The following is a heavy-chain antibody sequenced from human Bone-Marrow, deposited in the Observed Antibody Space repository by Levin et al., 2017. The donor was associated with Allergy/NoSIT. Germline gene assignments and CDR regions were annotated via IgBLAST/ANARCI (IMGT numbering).Heavy chain of an antibody. CDR2: IWYDGSNK. J-gene: IGHJ6*02. Sequence: GESLKISCAASGFTFSSYGMHWVRQAPGKGLEWVAVIWYDGSNKYYADSMKGRFTISRDNSKNTLYLQMNSLRAEDTAVYYCARSGSSWYGSDYYGMDVWGQGTTVTVSS. D-gene: IGHD6-13*01. CDR3: ARSGSSWYGSDYYGMDV. CDR1: GFTFSSYG. V-gene: IGHV3-33*01.